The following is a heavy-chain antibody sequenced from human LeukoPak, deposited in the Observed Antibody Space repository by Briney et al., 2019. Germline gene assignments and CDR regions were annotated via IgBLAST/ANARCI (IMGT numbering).Heavy chain of an antibody. V-gene: IGHV3-11*04. CDR3: ASWDSSAGDY. Sequence: GGSLRLSCAASGFIFSDYYMGWVRQAPGKGLEWVSYISNKGSSSTTYYADSVKGRFTISRDNAKNSLYLQMNSLRAEDTAVYYCASWDSSAGDYWGQGTLVTVSS. J-gene: IGHJ4*02. D-gene: IGHD3-22*01. CDR1: GFIFSDYY. CDR2: ISNKGSSSTT.